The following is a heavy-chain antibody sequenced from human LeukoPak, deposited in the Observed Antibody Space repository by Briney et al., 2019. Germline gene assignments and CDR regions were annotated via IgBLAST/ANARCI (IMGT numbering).Heavy chain of an antibody. CDR2: LIGSSGST. CDR1: GFTSTNYA. V-gene: IGHV3-23*01. Sequence: GGSLRLSCAASGFTSTNYAMNWVRQAPGKGLEWVSVLIGSSGSTDYADSVKGRFTISSDNSKNTVFLQMNSLRAEDTAIYFCAKGAYDYIEIGYFDSWGQGTLVTVSS. D-gene: IGHD5-12*01. J-gene: IGHJ4*02. CDR3: AKGAYDYIEIGYFDS.